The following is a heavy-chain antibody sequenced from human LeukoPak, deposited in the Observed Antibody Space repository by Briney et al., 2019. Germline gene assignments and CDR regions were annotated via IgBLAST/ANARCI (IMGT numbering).Heavy chain of an antibody. V-gene: IGHV3-23*01. D-gene: IGHD3-16*01. CDR1: GFSFSSYD. CDR3: AKEGLGGGFDY. CDR2: ITGSGGST. J-gene: IGHJ4*02. Sequence: GGSLRLSCAASGFSFSSYDMSWVRQAPGKELEWVSAITGSGGSTYYADSVKGRFTISRDNSKNMLHVEMNSLRAEDTAVYYCAKEGLGGGFDYWGQGTLVTVSS.